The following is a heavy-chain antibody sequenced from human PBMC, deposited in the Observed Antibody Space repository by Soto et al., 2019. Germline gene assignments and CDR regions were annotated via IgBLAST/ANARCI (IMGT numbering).Heavy chain of an antibody. J-gene: IGHJ4*02. CDR1: GGSISSGGYY. D-gene: IGHD1-1*01. CDR3: ARVPHAFWNLVGTYYFDY. V-gene: IGHV4-31*03. CDR2: IYYSGST. Sequence: SETLSLTCTVSGGSISSGGYYWSWIRQHPGKGLEWIGYIYYSGSTYYNPSLKSRVTISVDTSKNQFSLKLSSVTAADTAVYYCARVPHAFWNLVGTYYFDYWGQGTLVTVSS.